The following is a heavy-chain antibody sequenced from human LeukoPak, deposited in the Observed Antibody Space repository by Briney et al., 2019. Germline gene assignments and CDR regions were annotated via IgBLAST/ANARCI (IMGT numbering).Heavy chain of an antibody. J-gene: IGHJ1*01. CDR1: GGSIRSSSYY. CDR2: IYPTRTT. Sequence: PSETLSLTCTVSGGSIRSSSYYWGWIRQPPGKGLECVGNIYPTRTTYYNPSLKSRVTIPIDPSKSQFSLRLSSVTAADTAVYYCVQNIPGTIEHWGQGTLVTVSS. CDR3: VQNIPGTIEH. D-gene: IGHD1-7*01. V-gene: IGHV4-39*01.